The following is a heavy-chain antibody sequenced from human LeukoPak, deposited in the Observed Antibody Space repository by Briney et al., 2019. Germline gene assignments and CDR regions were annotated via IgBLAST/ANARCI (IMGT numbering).Heavy chain of an antibody. J-gene: IGHJ4*02. D-gene: IGHD6-13*01. CDR1: GYSISSGYY. CDR3: ARDVVAAPGTWDY. V-gene: IGHV4-38-2*02. Sequence: SGTLSLTCTVSGYSISSGYYWGWIRQPPGKGLEWIGSIYHSGSTYCNPSLKSRVTMSVDTSKNQFSLKLSSVTAADTAVYYCARDVVAAPGTWDYWGQGTLVTVSS. CDR2: IYHSGST.